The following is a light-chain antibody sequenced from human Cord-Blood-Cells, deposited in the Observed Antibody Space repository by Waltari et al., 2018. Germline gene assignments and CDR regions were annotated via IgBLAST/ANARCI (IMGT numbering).Light chain of an antibody. J-gene: IGLJ3*02. V-gene: IGLV2-23*01. CDR1: SSDVGSYNL. CDR2: EGS. Sequence: QSALTQPASVSGSPGQSITISCTGTSSDVGSYNLVSWYQQHPGKAPQLMIYEGSKRPSGVSNRFSGSKSGNTASLTISGLQAEDEADYYCCSYAGSSPWLFGGGTKLTVL. CDR3: CSYAGSSPWL.